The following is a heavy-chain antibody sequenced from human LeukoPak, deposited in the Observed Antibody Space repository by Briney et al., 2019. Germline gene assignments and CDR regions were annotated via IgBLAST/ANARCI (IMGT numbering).Heavy chain of an antibody. V-gene: IGHV4-34*01. D-gene: IGHD5-18*01. Sequence: PSETLSLTCAVYGGSFSGYYWSWIRQPPGKGLEWIGEINHSGSTNYNPSLKSRVTISVGTSKNQFSLKLSSVAAADTAVYYCARGNSYGVDYWGQGTLVTASS. CDR3: ARGNSYGVDY. CDR1: GGSFSGYY. CDR2: INHSGST. J-gene: IGHJ4*02.